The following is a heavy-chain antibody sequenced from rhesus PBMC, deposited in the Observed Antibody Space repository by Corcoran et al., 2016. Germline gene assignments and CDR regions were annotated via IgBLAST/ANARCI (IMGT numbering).Heavy chain of an antibody. J-gene: IGHJ4*01. Sequence: QVQLQESGPGLVKPSETLSLTCAVSGGSISSNYWSWIRQPPGKGLEWIGYNYGSSGSTYYNPSLKSRVTISTGASKNQFSLKLSSVTAADTAVYYCARGTIAAGLPLSFDYWGQGVLVTVSS. CDR1: GGSISSNY. D-gene: IGHD6-13*01. CDR3: ARGTIAAGLPLSFDY. CDR2: NYGSSGST. V-gene: IGHV4-160*01.